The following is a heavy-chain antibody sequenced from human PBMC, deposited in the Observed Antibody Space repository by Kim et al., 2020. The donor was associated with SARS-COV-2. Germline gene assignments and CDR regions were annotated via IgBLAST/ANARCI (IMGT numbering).Heavy chain of an antibody. V-gene: IGHV3-21*01. CDR1: GFTFSSYI. CDR2: ISSSSSYI. CDR3: ARDVEYYDILTGYYKPYYFDY. J-gene: IGHJ4*02. Sequence: GGSLRLSCAASGFTFSSYIMNWVRQAPGKGLEWVSSISSSSSYIYYADSVKGRFTISRDNAKNSLYLQMNSLRAEDTAVYYCARDVEYYDILTGYYKPYYFDYWGQGTLVTVSS. D-gene: IGHD3-9*01.